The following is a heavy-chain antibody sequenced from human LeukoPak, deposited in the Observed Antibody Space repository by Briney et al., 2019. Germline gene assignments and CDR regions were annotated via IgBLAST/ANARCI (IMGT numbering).Heavy chain of an antibody. D-gene: IGHD2-2*01. V-gene: IGHV3-23*01. Sequence: GGSLRLSCAASGFTFSSYAMSWVRQAPGKGLEWVSAISGSGGSTYYADSVKGRFTISRDNSKNTLYLQMNSLRAEDTAVYYCAKDSRRYCSSTSCIHFDYWGQGTLVTVSS. CDR2: ISGSGGST. CDR1: GFTFSSYA. J-gene: IGHJ4*02. CDR3: AKDSRRYCSSTSCIHFDY.